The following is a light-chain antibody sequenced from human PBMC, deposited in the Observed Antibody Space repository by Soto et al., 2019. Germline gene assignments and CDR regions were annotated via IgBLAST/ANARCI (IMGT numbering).Light chain of an antibody. CDR2: GAS. CDR1: QDISNF. CDR3: QQYDDLFT. J-gene: IGKJ3*01. Sequence: DIQMTLSPSSLSASVGDRVTITCQASQDISNFLNWYQQKPGKAPELLIYGASNLETGVPSRFSGSGSGTDFTFTISSLQPEDFATYYCQQYDDLFTFGPGTKVDIK. V-gene: IGKV1-33*01.